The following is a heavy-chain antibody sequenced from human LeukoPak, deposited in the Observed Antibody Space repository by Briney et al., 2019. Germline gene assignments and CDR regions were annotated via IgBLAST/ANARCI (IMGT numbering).Heavy chain of an antibody. Sequence: GGSLRLSCAASGFTFSSYAMHWVRQAPGKGLEWVALISYDGSNKYYADSVKGRFTVSRDNSKNTLYLQVNSLRAEDTAVYYCARDAESYSSSGQFDYWGQGTLVTVSS. J-gene: IGHJ4*02. CDR1: GFTFSSYA. CDR2: ISYDGSNK. V-gene: IGHV3-30*01. D-gene: IGHD6-6*01. CDR3: ARDAESYSSSGQFDY.